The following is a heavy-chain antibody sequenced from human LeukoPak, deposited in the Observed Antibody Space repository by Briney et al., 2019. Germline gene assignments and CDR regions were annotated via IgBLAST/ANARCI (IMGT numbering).Heavy chain of an antibody. J-gene: IGHJ4*02. CDR1: GYTFTSYY. D-gene: IGHD6-13*01. CDR3: ARGLSLQAAAGTSLFDY. Sequence: GASVKVSCKASGYTFTSYYMHWVRQAPGQGLEWMGIINPSGGSTSYAQKFQGRVTMTRGTSTSTVYMELSSLRSEDTAAYYCARGLSLQAAAGTSLFDYWGQGTLVTVSS. CDR2: INPSGGST. V-gene: IGHV1-46*03.